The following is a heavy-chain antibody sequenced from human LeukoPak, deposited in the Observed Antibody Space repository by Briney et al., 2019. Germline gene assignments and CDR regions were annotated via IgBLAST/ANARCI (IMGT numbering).Heavy chain of an antibody. CDR3: AREGIAAAGHNYYYYMDV. CDR1: GGSISSYY. V-gene: IGHV4-59*12. D-gene: IGHD6-13*01. CDR2: IYYSGST. Sequence: KPSETLSLTCTVSGGSISSYYWSWIRQPPGKGLEWIGYIYYSGSTNYNPSLKSRVTISVDTSKNQFSLRLSSVTAADTAVYYCAREGIAAAGHNYYYYMDVWGKGTTVTVSS. J-gene: IGHJ6*03.